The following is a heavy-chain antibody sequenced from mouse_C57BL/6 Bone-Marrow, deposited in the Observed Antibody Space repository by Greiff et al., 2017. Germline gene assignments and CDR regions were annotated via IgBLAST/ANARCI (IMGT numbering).Heavy chain of an antibody. Sequence: VKLVESGAELVKPGASVKMSCKASGYTFTSYWITWVKQRPGQGLEWIGDIYPGSGSTNYNEKFKSKATLTVDTSSSTAYMQLSSLTSEDSAVYICARGIRRYFDVWGTGTTGTVSS. CDR3: ARGIRRYFDV. CDR2: IYPGSGST. D-gene: IGHD2-12*01. CDR1: GYTFTSYW. V-gene: IGHV1-55*01. J-gene: IGHJ1*03.